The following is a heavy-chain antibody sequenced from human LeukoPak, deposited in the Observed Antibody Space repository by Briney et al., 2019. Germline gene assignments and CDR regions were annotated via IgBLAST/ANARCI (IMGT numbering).Heavy chain of an antibody. CDR3: ARDALAAAGTGTPKYYFDY. Sequence: ASVKVSCKASGYTFTSYGISWVRQAPGQGLEWMGWINPSGGSTSYAQKFQGRVTMTRDMSTSTVYMELSSLRSEDTAVYYCARDALAAAGTGTPKYYFDYWGQGTLVTVSS. CDR2: INPSGGST. V-gene: IGHV1-46*01. CDR1: GYTFTSYG. D-gene: IGHD6-13*01. J-gene: IGHJ4*02.